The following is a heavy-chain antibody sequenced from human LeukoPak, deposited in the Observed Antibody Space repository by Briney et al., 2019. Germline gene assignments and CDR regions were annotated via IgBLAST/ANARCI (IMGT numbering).Heavy chain of an antibody. Sequence: GGSLRLSCAASGFTFSSYAVSWVRQAPGKGLEWVSAISGSGGSTYYADSVKGRFTISRDNSKNTLYLQMNSLRAEDTAVYYCATGATPYYYDSSGYRSDYWGQGTLVTVSS. J-gene: IGHJ4*02. D-gene: IGHD3-22*01. V-gene: IGHV3-23*01. CDR1: GFTFSSYA. CDR2: ISGSGGST. CDR3: ATGATPYYYDSSGYRSDY.